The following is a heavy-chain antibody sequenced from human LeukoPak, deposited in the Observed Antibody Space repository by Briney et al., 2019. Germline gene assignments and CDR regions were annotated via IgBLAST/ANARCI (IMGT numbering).Heavy chain of an antibody. D-gene: IGHD2-2*01. Sequence: GGSLRLSCAASGFAFSSYNMKWVRQAPGKGLEWVSFISSTSTYIYYADSVRGRFTVSRDNSKNLLYLQMDSLRVEDTAVYYCARAGTCSSTSCDGGIEYWGQGTLVTVSS. CDR2: ISSTSTYI. V-gene: IGHV3-21*06. CDR1: GFAFSSYN. CDR3: ARAGTCSSTSCDGGIEY. J-gene: IGHJ4*02.